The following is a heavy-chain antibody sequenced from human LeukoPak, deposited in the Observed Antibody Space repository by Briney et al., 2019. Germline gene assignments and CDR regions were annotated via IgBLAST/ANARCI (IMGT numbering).Heavy chain of an antibody. D-gene: IGHD3-16*01. Sequence: SETLSLTCTVSASSISSGYFWGWIRQPPGEGLEWIGSIYHNGDIYYTPSLKSRVSISVDTSKNQFSLKLSSVTAADTAVYFCARGGGLRWLYYYMDVWGRGTTVTVSS. CDR1: ASSISSGYF. J-gene: IGHJ6*03. V-gene: IGHV4-38-2*02. CDR3: ARGGGLRWLYYYMDV. CDR2: IYHNGDI.